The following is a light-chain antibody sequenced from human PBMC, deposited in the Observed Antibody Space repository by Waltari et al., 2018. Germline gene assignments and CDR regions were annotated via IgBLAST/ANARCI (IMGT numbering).Light chain of an antibody. J-gene: IGLJ2*01. CDR1: NSDLGSYNL. CDR2: EVT. CDR3: SSYASRTSFAI. V-gene: IGLV2-23*02. Sequence: QSALTQPASVSGSPGQSITISCPGTNSDLGSYNLVSWYQHHPGSAPKLVIHEVTKRPSGISGRFAGSKSGKRASLTIAGLQAEDEADYYCSSYASRTSFAIFGGGTKLTVL.